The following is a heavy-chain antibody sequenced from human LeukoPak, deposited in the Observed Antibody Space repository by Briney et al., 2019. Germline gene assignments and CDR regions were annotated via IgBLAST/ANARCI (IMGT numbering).Heavy chain of an antibody. D-gene: IGHD3-16*02. Sequence: SETLSLTCTVSSYSVSSGYYWGWIRQSPGKGLEWIGSIYHSGSTYYNPSLKSRVTISVDTSKNQFSLKLSSVTAADTAVYYCARFKSLGELSFNRWFRKGYYFDYWGQGTLVTVSS. CDR3: ARFKSLGELSFNRWFRKGYYFDY. CDR1: SYSVSSGYY. V-gene: IGHV4-38-2*02. J-gene: IGHJ4*02. CDR2: IYHSGST.